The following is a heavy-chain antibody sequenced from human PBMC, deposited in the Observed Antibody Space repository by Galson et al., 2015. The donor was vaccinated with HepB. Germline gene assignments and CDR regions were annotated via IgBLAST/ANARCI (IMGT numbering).Heavy chain of an antibody. J-gene: IGHJ4*02. Sequence: SLRLSCAASGFTFTNYAMHWVRQAPGKGLEWVAVTSYDEMYKYYTDSVRGRFTISRDNSKSTLYLQMNSLRTEDTAVYYCAREPRARRYYYDSSTYGPVDYWGQGSLVTVSS. V-gene: IGHV3-30*04. CDR1: GFTFTNYA. CDR3: AREPRARRYYYDSSTYGPVDY. CDR2: TSYDEMYK. D-gene: IGHD3-22*01.